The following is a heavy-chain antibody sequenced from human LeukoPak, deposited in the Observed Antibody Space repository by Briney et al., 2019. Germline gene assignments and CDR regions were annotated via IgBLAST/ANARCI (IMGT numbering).Heavy chain of an antibody. V-gene: IGHV3-30*18. J-gene: IGHJ4*02. CDR3: AKVHDSSGYYYFDY. CDR2: ISYDGSNK. CDR1: GFTLSSYG. Sequence: GGSLRLSCAASGFTLSSYGMHWVRQAPGKGLEWVAVISYDGSNKYYADSVKGRFTISRDNSKNTLYLQMNSLRAEDTAVYYCAKVHDSSGYYYFDYWGQGTLVTVSS. D-gene: IGHD3-22*01.